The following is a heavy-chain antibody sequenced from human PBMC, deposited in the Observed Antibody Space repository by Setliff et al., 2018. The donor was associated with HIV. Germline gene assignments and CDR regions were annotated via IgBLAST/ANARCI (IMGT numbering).Heavy chain of an antibody. CDR1: GGSMSNYY. CDR3: ARDAGTTL. J-gene: IGHJ4*02. D-gene: IGHD1-7*01. V-gene: IGHV4-39*07. Sequence: SETLSLTCTVSGGSMSNYYWGWIRQPPGKGLEWIGHIYYTGSTYYNPSLKSRVTISVDTSKNQFSLELSSVTAADTAVYYCARDAGTTLWGQGTLVTVSS. CDR2: IYYTGST.